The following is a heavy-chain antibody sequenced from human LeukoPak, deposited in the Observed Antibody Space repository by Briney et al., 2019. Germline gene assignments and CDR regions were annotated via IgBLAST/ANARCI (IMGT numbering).Heavy chain of an antibody. Sequence: ASVKVSCKASGYTFTNYALHWVRQAPGQRLEWMGWTNGATGNTRFSQDFQGRLTITIDTSASTAYMELSSLRSEGTAVYYCARPPGGNARTWLDYWGQGTLVTVSS. D-gene: IGHD4-23*01. CDR1: GYTFTNYA. V-gene: IGHV1-3*02. CDR3: ARPPGGNARTWLDY. CDR2: TNGATGNT. J-gene: IGHJ4*02.